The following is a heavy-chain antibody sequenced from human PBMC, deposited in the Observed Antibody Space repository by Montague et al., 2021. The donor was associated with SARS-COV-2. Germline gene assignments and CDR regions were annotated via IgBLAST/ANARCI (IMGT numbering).Heavy chain of an antibody. CDR3: AREKASITIFGAPRGYMDV. D-gene: IGHD3-3*01. V-gene: IGHV3-48*03. J-gene: IGHJ6*03. CDR1: GFTFSGYE. Sequence: SLRLSCAASGFTFSGYEMNWVRQAPRKGLEWVSYISSSGSTIYYADSVKGRFTISRDNAKNSLYLQMNSLRAEDTAVYYCAREKASITIFGAPRGYMDVWGKGTTVTVSS. CDR2: ISSSGSTI.